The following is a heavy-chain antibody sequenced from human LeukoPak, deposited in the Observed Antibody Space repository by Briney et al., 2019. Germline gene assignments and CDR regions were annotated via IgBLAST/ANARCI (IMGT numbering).Heavy chain of an antibody. V-gene: IGHV3-7*01. J-gene: IGHJ3*02. CDR3: ARDDSSSWLDAFDI. CDR1: GFTFSNYW. Sequence: GGSLRLSCAASGFTFSNYWMTWVRQAPGKGLEWVANIKQDGSDKYYVDSVKGRFTISRDNTKNSLYLQMNSLRAEDTAVHYCARDDSSSWLDAFDIWGQGTMVTVSS. CDR2: IKQDGSDK. D-gene: IGHD6-13*01.